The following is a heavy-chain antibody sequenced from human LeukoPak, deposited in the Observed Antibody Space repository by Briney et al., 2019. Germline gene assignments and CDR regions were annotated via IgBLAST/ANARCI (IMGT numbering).Heavy chain of an antibody. D-gene: IGHD3-10*01. CDR1: GYTFTGYY. CDR2: INPNSGGT. Sequence: VASVKVSCTASGYTFTGYYMHWVRQAPGQGLEWMGWINPNSGGTNYAQKFQGWVTMTRDTSISTAYMELSRLRSDDTAVYYCARAMYYYGSGSYYKGSSHEPLAFDIWGQGTMVTVSS. V-gene: IGHV1-2*04. CDR3: ARAMYYYGSGSYYKGSSHEPLAFDI. J-gene: IGHJ3*02.